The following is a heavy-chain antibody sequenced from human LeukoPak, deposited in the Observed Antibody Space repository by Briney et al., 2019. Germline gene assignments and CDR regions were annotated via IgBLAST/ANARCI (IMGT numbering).Heavy chain of an antibody. D-gene: IGHD3-10*01. CDR2: IYWDDDK. V-gene: IGHV2-5*02. CDR1: GFSLSTSGVG. J-gene: IGHJ4*02. Sequence: ESGPTLVHPTQTLTLTCTFSGFSLSTSGVGVGWIRQPPGKALEWLAVIYWDDDKYFSPSLKTRLTITKDTSKNQVVLSLTSLDPVDTATYYCAHSQFLWFGAYFAYWGQGTLVTVSS. CDR3: AHSQFLWFGAYFAY.